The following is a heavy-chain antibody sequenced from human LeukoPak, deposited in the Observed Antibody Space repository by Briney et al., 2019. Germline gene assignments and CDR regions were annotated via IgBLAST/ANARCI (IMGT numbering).Heavy chain of an antibody. J-gene: IGHJ4*02. CDR2: MNPNSGNT. CDR3: ARNRRDDLIDY. CDR1: GGTFSSYA. Sequence: ASVKVSCKASGGTFSSYAINWVRQATGQGLEWMGWMNPNSGNTGYAQKFQGRVTITRNTSISTAYMELSSLRSEDTAVYYCARNRRDDLIDYWGQGTLVTVSS. D-gene: IGHD5-24*01. V-gene: IGHV1-8*03.